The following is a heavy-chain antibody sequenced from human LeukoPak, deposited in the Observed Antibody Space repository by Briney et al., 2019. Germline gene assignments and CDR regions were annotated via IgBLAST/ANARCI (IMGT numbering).Heavy chain of an antibody. V-gene: IGHV3-13*04. D-gene: IGHD3-22*01. J-gene: IGHJ3*02. CDR1: GFTFSSYD. CDR2: IGTAGDT. CDR3: ARGYYDSSGYPAMGAFDI. Sequence: GGSPRLSCAASGFTFSSYDMHWVRQATGKGLEWVSAIGTAGDTYYPGSVKGRFTISRENAKNSLYLQMNSLRAGDTAVYYCARGYYDSSGYPAMGAFDIWGQGTMVTVSS.